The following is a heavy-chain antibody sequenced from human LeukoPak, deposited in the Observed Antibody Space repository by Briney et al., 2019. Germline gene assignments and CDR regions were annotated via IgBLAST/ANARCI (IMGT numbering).Heavy chain of an antibody. D-gene: IGHD6-19*01. CDR1: GYSFTSYW. CDR3: AKRRAVAGQYYFDY. V-gene: IGHV5-51*01. J-gene: IGHJ4*02. Sequence: GESLKISCEGSGYSFTSYWIGWVRQMPGKGLEWMGLIYPGDSATRYSPSFQGLVTISVDKSITTAYLQWSSLKASDTAMYYCAKRRAVAGQYYFDYWGQGTLVTASS. CDR2: IYPGDSAT.